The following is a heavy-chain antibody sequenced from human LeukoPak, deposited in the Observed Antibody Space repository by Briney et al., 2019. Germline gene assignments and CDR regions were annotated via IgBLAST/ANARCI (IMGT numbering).Heavy chain of an antibody. V-gene: IGHV4-30-4*08. D-gene: IGHD2-2*01. J-gene: IGHJ3*02. CDR2: IYYSGST. Sequence: KPSQTLSLTCTVSGGSISSGDYYWSWIRQPPGKGLEWIGYIYYSGSTYYNPSLKSRVTISVDTSKNQFSLKLSSVTAADTAVYYCASRVGYCSSISCPRLNAFDIWGQGTMVTVSS. CDR3: ASRVGYCSSISCPRLNAFDI. CDR1: GGSISSGDYY.